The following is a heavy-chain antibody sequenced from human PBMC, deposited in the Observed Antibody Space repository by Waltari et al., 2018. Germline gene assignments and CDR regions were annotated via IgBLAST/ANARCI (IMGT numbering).Heavy chain of an antibody. J-gene: IGHJ4*02. CDR2: VSYSGST. Sequence: QLQLQESGPGLVKPSETLSLTCTVSGDSISSSSYYWGWIRQPPGKGLEWIGSVSYSGSTYDNPALRGRVTISVDTSKNQFSLKLSSVTAADTAVYYCARHKVYSGRYYYYFNYWGQGTLVTVSS. V-gene: IGHV4-39*01. CDR1: GDSISSSSYY. CDR3: ARHKVYSGRYYYYFNY. D-gene: IGHD1-26*01.